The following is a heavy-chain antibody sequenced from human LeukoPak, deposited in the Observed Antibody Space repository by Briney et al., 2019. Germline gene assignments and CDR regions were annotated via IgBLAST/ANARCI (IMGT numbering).Heavy chain of an antibody. V-gene: IGHV3-23*01. Sequence: GGSLRLSCAASGFTFSTYAMGWVRQAPGKGLEWVSSLSSTGSTTYYADSVKGRFTISRDNSKSTLYLQTNSLRADDAAVYYCARDGRYNLNYADYWGQGTLVTVSS. J-gene: IGHJ4*02. CDR2: LSSTGSTT. D-gene: IGHD1-20*01. CDR1: GFTFSTYA. CDR3: ARDGRYNLNYADY.